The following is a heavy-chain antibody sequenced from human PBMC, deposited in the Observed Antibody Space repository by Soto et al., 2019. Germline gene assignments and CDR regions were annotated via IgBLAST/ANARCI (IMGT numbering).Heavy chain of an antibody. CDR1: GYTFTSYG. D-gene: IGHD3-10*01. Sequence: ASVKVSCKASGYTFTSYGISWVRQAPGQGLEWMGWISAYNGNTNYAQKLQGRVTMTTDTSTSTAYMELRSLRSDDTAVYYCARELPHYYGSWSYYHAPYYFDYWGQGTLVTVSS. J-gene: IGHJ4*02. V-gene: IGHV1-18*01. CDR3: ARELPHYYGSWSYYHAPYYFDY. CDR2: ISAYNGNT.